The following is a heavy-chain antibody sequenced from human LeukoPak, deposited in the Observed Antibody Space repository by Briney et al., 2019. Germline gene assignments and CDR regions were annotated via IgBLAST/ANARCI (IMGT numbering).Heavy chain of an antibody. CDR3: ASSMGYSSSPFDY. D-gene: IGHD6-13*01. Sequence: GGSLRLSCAASGFTFSNAWMSWVRQAPGKGLEWVGRIKSKTDGGTTDYAAPVKGRFTISRDDSKNTLYLQMNSLKTEDTAVYYCASSMGYSSSPFDYWGQGTLVTVSS. CDR1: GFTFSNAW. V-gene: IGHV3-15*01. CDR2: IKSKTDGGTT. J-gene: IGHJ4*02.